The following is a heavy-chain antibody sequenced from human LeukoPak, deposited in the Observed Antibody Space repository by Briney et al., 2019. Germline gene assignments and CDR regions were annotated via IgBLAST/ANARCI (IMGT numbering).Heavy chain of an antibody. V-gene: IGHV4-59*01. CDR3: ARAGLNYDFWSGYYAFDI. J-gene: IGHJ3*02. CDR2: IYYSGST. D-gene: IGHD3-3*01. CDR1: GGSISSYY. Sequence: SETLSLICTVSGGSISSYYWSWLRQPPGKGREWIGYIYYSGSTNYNPSLKSRVTIAVDTSKNQFSLKLISVTAADTAVYYCARAGLNYDFWSGYYAFDIWGQGTMVTVSS.